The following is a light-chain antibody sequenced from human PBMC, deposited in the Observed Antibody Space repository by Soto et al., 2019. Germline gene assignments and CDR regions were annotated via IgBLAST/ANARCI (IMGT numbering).Light chain of an antibody. Sequence: SSELTQPPSVSVAPGKTARITCGGNNIGSKSVHWYQQKPGQAPVLVIYYDSDRPSGIPERFSGSNSGNTATLTISRVEAGDEADYYCQVWDSSSDPRGVFGTGTKVTVL. V-gene: IGLV3-21*04. CDR3: QVWDSSSDPRGV. J-gene: IGLJ1*01. CDR1: NIGSKS. CDR2: YDS.